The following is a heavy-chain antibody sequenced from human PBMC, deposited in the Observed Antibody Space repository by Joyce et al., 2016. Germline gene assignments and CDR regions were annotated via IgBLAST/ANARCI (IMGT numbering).Heavy chain of an antibody. CDR2: IGPTDSST. CDR1: GYSFTNYW. Sequence: EVQLVQSGAEVKKTGESLSISWKGSGYSFTNYWIIWVRLRPGKGLELIGRIGPTDSSTNYSPSFKLHGTISASWTISTAYLQWSSRMSPETATYYCALLPSDFGVPGAITRKNIRYFYYMDVWGKGTTVTVSS. CDR3: ALLPSDFGVPGAITRKNIRYFYYMDV. J-gene: IGHJ6*03. V-gene: IGHV5-10-1*01. D-gene: IGHD2-2*01.